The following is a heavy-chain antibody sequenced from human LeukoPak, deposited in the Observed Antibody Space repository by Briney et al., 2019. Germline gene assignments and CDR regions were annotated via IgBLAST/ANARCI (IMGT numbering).Heavy chain of an antibody. V-gene: IGHV3-7*01. CDR2: IKQDGSEK. CDR1: GFTFSGHW. CDR3: ARAQVPFWYYDFWSGSFDY. Sequence: HPGGSLRLSCTVSGFTFSGHWMNWVRQAPGKGLEWVANIKQDGSEKYYVDPVKGRFTISRDNAKNSLYLQMNSLRAEDTAVYYCARAQVPFWYYDFWSGSFDYWGQGTLVTVSS. J-gene: IGHJ4*02. D-gene: IGHD3-3*01.